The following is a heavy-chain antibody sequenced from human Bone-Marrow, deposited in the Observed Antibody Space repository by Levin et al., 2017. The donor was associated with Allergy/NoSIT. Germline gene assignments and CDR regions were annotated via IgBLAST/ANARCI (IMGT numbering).Heavy chain of an antibody. J-gene: IGHJ6*02. D-gene: IGHD6-19*01. Sequence: SETLSLTCNVSGVSINNYFWSWIRQPPGKGLEWIGYIYSTAGSSYNPSLKNRVTMSIETSRNQFSLKLRSVTAADTAVYYCARAGDWESSVWYGTKDYAMEFWGQGTTVTVSS. CDR1: GVSINNYF. V-gene: IGHV4-59*01. CDR2: IYSTAGS. CDR3: ARAGDWESSVWYGTKDYAMEF.